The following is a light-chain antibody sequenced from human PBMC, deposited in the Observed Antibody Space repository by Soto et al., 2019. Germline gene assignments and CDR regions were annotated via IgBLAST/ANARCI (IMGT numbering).Light chain of an antibody. CDR3: QQYNSYPWS. CDR1: QSTSSW. J-gene: IGKJ1*01. Sequence: DIQMTQSPSTLSASVGDRVTITCRASQSTSSWLAWYQEKPGKAPKLLIYKASSLESGVPSRFSGSGFGTESTLTISSLQPDAFATYYCQQYNSYPWSFGQGTKVEIK. V-gene: IGKV1-5*03. CDR2: KAS.